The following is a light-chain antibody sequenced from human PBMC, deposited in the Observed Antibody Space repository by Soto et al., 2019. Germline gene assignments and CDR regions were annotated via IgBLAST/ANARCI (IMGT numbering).Light chain of an antibody. V-gene: IGKV1-39*01. CDR2: AAS. CDR3: QHGYSTPRT. CDR1: QSISTY. Sequence: DIQMTQSPSSLSASVGDRVTITCRASQSISTYLHWYQQKPGKAPNLLIYAASTLQSGVPSRFSGSGSGTDFTLTISSLQPEDFATYFCQHGYSTPRTFGRGTKVDIK. J-gene: IGKJ4*01.